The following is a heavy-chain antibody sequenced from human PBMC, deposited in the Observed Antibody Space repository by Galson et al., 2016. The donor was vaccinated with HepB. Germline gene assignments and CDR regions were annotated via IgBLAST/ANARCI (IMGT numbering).Heavy chain of an antibody. V-gene: IGHV5-51*01. CDR3: AREMWGYGGDFEPNYYYYGMGV. CDR2: IYPGDSDT. D-gene: IGHD2-21*01. Sequence: QSGAEVKKPGESLKISCRVSGYTFTRFWIGWVRQTPGKGLEWMGTIYPGDSDTRYSPSFQGQVTISADKSINTAYLQWTRLKASDTAMFYCAREMWGYGGDFEPNYYYYGMGVWGQGTTVTVSS. CDR1: GYTFTRFW. J-gene: IGHJ6*02.